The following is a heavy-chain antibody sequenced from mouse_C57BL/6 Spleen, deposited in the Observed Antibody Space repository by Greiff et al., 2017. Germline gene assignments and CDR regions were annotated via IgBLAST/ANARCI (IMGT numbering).Heavy chain of an antibody. J-gene: IGHJ2*01. CDR3: ARGGEIPDD. CDR1: GFTFSSYA. Sequence: EVKLEESGGGLVKPGGSLKLSCAASGFTFSSYAMSWVRQTPEKRLEWVATISDGGSYTYYPDNVKGRFTISRDNAKNNLYLQMSHLKSEDTAMYYCARGGEIPDDWGQGTTLTVAS. CDR2: ISDGGSYT. D-gene: IGHD5-1-1*01. V-gene: IGHV5-4*03.